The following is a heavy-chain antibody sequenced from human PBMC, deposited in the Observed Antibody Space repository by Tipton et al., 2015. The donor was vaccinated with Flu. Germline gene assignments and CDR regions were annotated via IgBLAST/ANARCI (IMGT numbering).Heavy chain of an antibody. Sequence: LRLSCTVSGYSISSGYYWGWIRQSPGKGLEWIGTMYYSGITYYNPSLKSRVTISVDTSKNQISLKLNSVTAADTAVYYCARRSDYLDYWGQGTLVTVSS. D-gene: IGHD2-15*01. J-gene: IGHJ4*02. CDR3: ARRSDYLDY. CDR2: MYYSGIT. CDR1: GYSISSGYY. V-gene: IGHV4-38-2*02.